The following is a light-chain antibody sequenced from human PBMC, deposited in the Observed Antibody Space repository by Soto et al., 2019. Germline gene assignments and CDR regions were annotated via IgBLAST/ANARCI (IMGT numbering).Light chain of an antibody. V-gene: IGLV2-14*01. Sequence: QSVLTQPASVSGSPGQSITISCTGTSSEVGGYNYVSWYQQHPGKAPKLMIYDVSNRPSGVSNRFSGSKSGNTASLTISGLQAEDEADYYCSSYTSSSGYVFGTGTKVTVL. CDR2: DVS. CDR1: SSEVGGYNY. J-gene: IGLJ1*01. CDR3: SSYTSSSGYV.